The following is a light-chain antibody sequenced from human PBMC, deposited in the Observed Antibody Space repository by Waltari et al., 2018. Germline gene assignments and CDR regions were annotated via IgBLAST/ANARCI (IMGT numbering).Light chain of an antibody. CDR2: WAS. J-gene: IGKJ3*01. Sequence: DIVMTQSPDSLAVSLGERATINCKSSQSILYSSNNKNYLAWYQQKPGQTPKRLIYWASTRASGVPDRFSGSGSVTDFTLTISSLQAEDVAVYYCQQYYSTPFFGPGTKVDIK. V-gene: IGKV4-1*01. CDR1: QSILYSSNNKNY. CDR3: QQYYSTPF.